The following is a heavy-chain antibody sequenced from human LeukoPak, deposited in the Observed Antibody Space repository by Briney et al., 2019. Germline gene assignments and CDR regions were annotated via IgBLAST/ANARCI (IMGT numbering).Heavy chain of an antibody. CDR3: ARDRGYSTFDY. CDR1: GFPLCKYW. CDR2: MKEDGGEI. J-gene: IGHJ4*02. D-gene: IGHD4-23*01. Sequence: GGSLRLSRAASGFPLCKYWMSCVRPAPGGRLGWVANMKEDGGEINYVDSVKGRFTISRDNAKNSLFQQMNSLRVDDTAVYYCARDRGYSTFDYWGQGTLVTVSS. V-gene: IGHV3-7*01.